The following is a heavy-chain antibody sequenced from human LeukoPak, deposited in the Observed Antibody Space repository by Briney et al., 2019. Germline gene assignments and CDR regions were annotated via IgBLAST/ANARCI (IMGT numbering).Heavy chain of an antibody. V-gene: IGHV3-23*01. CDR3: AKDLLRKEYYFDY. CDR1: GFTFSSYA. Sequence: GGSLRLSCAASGFTFSSYAMSWVRQAPGKGLEWVSVISGSGTSPYYADSVKGRFTISRDNSKNTLYLQMYSLRAEDTAIYYCAKDLLRKEYYFDYWGQGTLVTVSS. J-gene: IGHJ4*02. D-gene: IGHD4-17*01. CDR2: ISGSGTSP.